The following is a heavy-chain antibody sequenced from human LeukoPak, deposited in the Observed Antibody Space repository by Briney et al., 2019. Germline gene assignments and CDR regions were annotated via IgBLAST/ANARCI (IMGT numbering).Heavy chain of an antibody. CDR3: ARGTNDYEHYFDY. V-gene: IGHV1-18*01. J-gene: IGHJ4*02. CDR2: ISAYNGNT. CDR1: GYTFTSYG. Sequence: ASVKVSCKASGYTFTSYGISWVRQAPGQGLEWMGWISAYNGNTNYAQKFQGRVTMTRNTSISTAYMELSSLRSEDTAVYYCARGTNDYEHYFDYWGQGTLVTVSS. D-gene: IGHD3-16*01.